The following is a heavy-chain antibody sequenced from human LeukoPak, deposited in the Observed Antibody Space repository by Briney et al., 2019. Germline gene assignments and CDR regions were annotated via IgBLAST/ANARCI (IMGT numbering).Heavy chain of an antibody. CDR1: GESMSGFY. Sequence: PSETLSLTCTVSGESMSGFYWNWIRQSPGKGLEWIGYMHYTGSTNYNPSLKSRVTISIDTSKNQFSLKLSSVTASDTAVYYCARHAGSLGSAWYYFDYWGQGALVTVSS. J-gene: IGHJ4*02. V-gene: IGHV4-59*08. CDR2: MHYTGST. CDR3: ARHAGSLGSAWYYFDY. D-gene: IGHD6-19*01.